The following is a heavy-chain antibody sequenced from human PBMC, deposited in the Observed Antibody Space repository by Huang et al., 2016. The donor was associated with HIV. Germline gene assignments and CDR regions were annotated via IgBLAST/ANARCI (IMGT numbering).Heavy chain of an antibody. CDR2: VYPGNSHT. J-gene: IGHJ4*02. V-gene: IGHV5-51*03. Sequence: EVQLEQSGAEVKKPGESLKISCKASGYIFSNYWIGWVRQIPGKGLEWMWFVYPGNSHTRSGPSFYGRVTVSVDKSIATAYLQWSSLRPSDTARYYCATTDASLATSFDHWGRGTMLTVSS. CDR1: GYIFSNYW. CDR3: ATTDASLATSFDH.